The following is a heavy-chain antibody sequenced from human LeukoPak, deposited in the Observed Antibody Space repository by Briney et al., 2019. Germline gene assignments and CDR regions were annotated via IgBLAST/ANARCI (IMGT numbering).Heavy chain of an antibody. V-gene: IGHV3-21*01. J-gene: IGHJ5*02. CDR3: AGDPRRGLSYIAAASFWFDL. CDR1: GFTFSSYS. Sequence: GGSLRLSCAASGFTFSSYSMHWVRQAPGKGLEWVPSISSSTTYIYYADSVRGRFTISRDNAKNSLSLQMNSLRAEDTAVYYCAGDPRRGLSYIAAASFWFDLWGQGTLVTVSS. CDR2: ISSSTTYI. D-gene: IGHD6-13*01.